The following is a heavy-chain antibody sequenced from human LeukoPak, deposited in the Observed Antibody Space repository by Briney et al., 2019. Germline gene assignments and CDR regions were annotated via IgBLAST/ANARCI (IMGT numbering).Heavy chain of an antibody. CDR2: INHSGST. CDR3: ARAGWLRTKGYFDY. CDR1: GGCFSGYY. D-gene: IGHD5-12*01. V-gene: IGHV4-34*01. J-gene: IGHJ4*02. Sequence: PSGTPSLPRAVFGGCFSGYYWGWIRQPPRKGLGWVGEINHSGSTNYNPSLKSRVTISVDTSKNQFSLKLSSVTAADAAVYYCARAGWLRTKGYFDYWGQGTLVTVSS.